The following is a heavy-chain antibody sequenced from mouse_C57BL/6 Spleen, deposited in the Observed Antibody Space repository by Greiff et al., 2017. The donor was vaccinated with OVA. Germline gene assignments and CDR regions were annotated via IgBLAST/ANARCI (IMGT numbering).Heavy chain of an antibody. CDR3: EREGFEPMDY. Sequence: VQLQQPGTELVKPGASVKLSCKASGYIFTSYWMHWVKQRPGQGLEWIGNINPNNGGTNYNEKFKSKNTLTVEKSSSTAYMQLSSLTSGDSAFFYWEREGFEPMDYWGKETSVTVSS. CDR1: GYIFTSYW. CDR2: INPNNGGT. V-gene: IGHV1-53*01. J-gene: IGHJ4*01.